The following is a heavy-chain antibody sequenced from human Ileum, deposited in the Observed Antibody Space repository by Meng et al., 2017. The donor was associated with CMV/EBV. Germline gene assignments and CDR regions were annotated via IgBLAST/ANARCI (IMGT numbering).Heavy chain of an antibody. D-gene: IGHD1-26*01. V-gene: IGHV7-4-1*02. CDR3: ARDGLSGRYFDY. J-gene: IGHJ4*02. CDR1: EYNFTRNN. CDR2: INTNTGNP. Sequence: CKASEYNFTRNNIIWVRQAPGQGPEWMGWINTNTGNPTYAQGFTGRFVFSLDTSVSTTYLQISSLKAEDTAVYYCARDGLSGRYFDYWGQGTLVTVSS.